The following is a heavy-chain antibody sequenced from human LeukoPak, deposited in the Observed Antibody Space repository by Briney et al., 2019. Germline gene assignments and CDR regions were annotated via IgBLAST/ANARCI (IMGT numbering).Heavy chain of an antibody. CDR2: INHSGST. CDR3: ARNQISINALDM. Sequence: SETLSLTCAVYGGSFSGYYWSWIRQPPGKGLEWIGEINHSGSTNYNPSLKSRVTISVDTSKNLFSLRLRSVTAADTAVYYCARNQISINALDMWGQGTMVAVSS. J-gene: IGHJ3*02. V-gene: IGHV4-34*01. D-gene: IGHD1-14*01. CDR1: GGSFSGYY.